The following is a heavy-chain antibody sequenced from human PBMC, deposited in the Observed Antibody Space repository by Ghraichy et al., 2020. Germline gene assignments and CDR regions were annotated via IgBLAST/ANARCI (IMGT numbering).Heavy chain of an antibody. J-gene: IGHJ4*02. CDR3: ARVSRGQWPHFDY. CDR2: IYHSGST. D-gene: IGHD6-19*01. CDR1: GGSISSSNW. Sequence: SETLSLTCAVSGGSISSSNWWSWVRQPPGKGLEWIGEIYHSGSTNYNPSLKSRVTISVDKSKNQFSLKLSSVTAADTAVYYCARVSRGQWPHFDYWGQGTLVTVSS. V-gene: IGHV4-4*02.